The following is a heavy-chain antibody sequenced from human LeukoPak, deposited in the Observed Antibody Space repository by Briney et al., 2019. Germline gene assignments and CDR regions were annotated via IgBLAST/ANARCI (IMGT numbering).Heavy chain of an antibody. V-gene: IGHV1-2*02. Sequence: GSVKVSGKASGYTFTGYYMHWVRQAPGQVLECMGWINPNIGGTNYAQKFQGRVTMTRDTSISTAYMELSRLRSDDPAVYYCARDIAHGAFDIWGQGTMVTVSS. CDR1: GYTFTGYY. D-gene: IGHD2-15*01. CDR2: INPNIGGT. CDR3: ARDIAHGAFDI. J-gene: IGHJ3*02.